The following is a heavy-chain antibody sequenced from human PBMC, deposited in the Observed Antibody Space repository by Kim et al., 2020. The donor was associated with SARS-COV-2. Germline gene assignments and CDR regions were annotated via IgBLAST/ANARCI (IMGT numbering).Heavy chain of an antibody. Sequence: ASVKVSCKASGYTFTSYDINWVRQATGQGLEWMGWMNPNSGNTGYAQKFQGRVTMTRNTSISTAYMELSSLRSEDTAMYYCARRFLTMIVAIDAFDIWGQGTMVTVSS. CDR2: MNPNSGNT. V-gene: IGHV1-8*01. J-gene: IGHJ3*02. CDR1: GYTFTSYD. CDR3: ARRFLTMIVAIDAFDI. D-gene: IGHD3-22*01.